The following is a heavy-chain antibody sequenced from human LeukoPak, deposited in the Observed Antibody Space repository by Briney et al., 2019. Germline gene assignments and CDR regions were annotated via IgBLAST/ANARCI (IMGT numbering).Heavy chain of an antibody. D-gene: IGHD3-22*01. Sequence: PGGSLRLSCAASGFTFSSYGLTWVRQSPGKGLEWVSSVIGSGDSTYYADSVKGRFTISRDNSKNTLYLQMSSLRAEDTAVYYCAKPPSSYYYFDYWGQGTLVTVSS. CDR3: AKPPSSYYYFDY. CDR2: VIGSGDST. J-gene: IGHJ4*02. V-gene: IGHV3-23*01. CDR1: GFTFSSYG.